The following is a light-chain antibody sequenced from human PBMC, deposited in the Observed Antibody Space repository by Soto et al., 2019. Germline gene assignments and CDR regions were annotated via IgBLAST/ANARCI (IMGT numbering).Light chain of an antibody. CDR3: QDYNSYSEA. CDR2: KAS. CDR1: QSISTW. Sequence: DIQMTQSPSTLSASVGDRVTITCRASQSISTWLSWYQQKPGKAPKVLIYKASNLQSGVSSRFSGSGSGTEFTLTISSLQPDDFATYYCQDYNSYSEAFGQGTKVDIK. J-gene: IGKJ1*01. V-gene: IGKV1-5*03.